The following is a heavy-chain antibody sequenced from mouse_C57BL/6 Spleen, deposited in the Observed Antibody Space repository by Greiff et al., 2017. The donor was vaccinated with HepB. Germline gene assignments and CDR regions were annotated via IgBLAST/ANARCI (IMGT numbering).Heavy chain of an antibody. CDR2: IDPSDSET. J-gene: IGHJ1*03. CDR1: GYTFTSYW. CDR3: ARDDGDYEGLFDV. D-gene: IGHD2-3*01. V-gene: IGHV1-52*01. Sequence: QVQLQQPGAELVRPGSSVKLSCKASGYTFTSYWMHWVKQRPIQGLEWIGNIDPSDSETHYNQKFKDKATLTVDKSSSTAYMQLSSLTSEDSAVYYCARDDGDYEGLFDVWGTGTTVTVSS.